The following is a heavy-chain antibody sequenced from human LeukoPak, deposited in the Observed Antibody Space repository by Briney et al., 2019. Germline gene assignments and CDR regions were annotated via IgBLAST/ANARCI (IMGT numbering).Heavy chain of an antibody. CDR3: ARGEDNYYYGMGV. J-gene: IGHJ6*04. CDR2: INHSGST. CDR1: GGSFSGYY. V-gene: IGHV4-34*01. Sequence: SETLSLTCAVYGGSFSGYYWSWLRQPPGKGLEWIGEINHSGSTNYNPSLKSRVTVSVDTSKNQFSLKLRSVTAADTAVYYCARGEDNYYYGMGVWGKGTTVTVSS.